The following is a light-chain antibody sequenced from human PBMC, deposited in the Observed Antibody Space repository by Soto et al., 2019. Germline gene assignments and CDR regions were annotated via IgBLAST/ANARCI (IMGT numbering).Light chain of an antibody. CDR3: CSYAGTYTPVV. Sequence: QSALTQPRSVSGSPGQSVAISCTGTSSDVGSYNYVSWYQQHPGKAPKLMIYDVTKRPSGVPDRFSGSKSGNTASLTISGLQTEDEADCYCCSYAGTYTPVVFGGGTKLTVL. CDR2: DVT. J-gene: IGLJ2*01. V-gene: IGLV2-11*01. CDR1: SSDVGSYNY.